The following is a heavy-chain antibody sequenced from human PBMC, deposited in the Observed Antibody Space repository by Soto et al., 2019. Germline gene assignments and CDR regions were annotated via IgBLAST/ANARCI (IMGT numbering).Heavy chain of an antibody. D-gene: IGHD6-19*01. CDR2: VRQDGSQK. Sequence: EVQLVESGGGLVQPGGSLRLSCEASGFTFSSYWMSWVRQAPGKGLEWVANVRQDGSQKYLVDSVKGRFTISRDNAKNSMYLQMNSLIAEDTAVYYCVRVGSSGWHFDSWGQGTLVTVSS. CDR1: GFTFSSYW. V-gene: IGHV3-7*01. CDR3: VRVGSSGWHFDS. J-gene: IGHJ4*02.